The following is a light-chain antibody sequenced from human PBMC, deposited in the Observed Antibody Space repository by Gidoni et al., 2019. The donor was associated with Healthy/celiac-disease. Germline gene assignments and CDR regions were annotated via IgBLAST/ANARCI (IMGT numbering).Light chain of an antibody. V-gene: IGKV3-20*01. CDR1: QSVSSSY. J-gene: IGKJ2*01. CDR3: QQYGSSPPRYT. Sequence: EIVLTQSPGTLSLSPGERATLSCRASQSVSSSYLAWYQQKPGQAPRLLIYGASSRATGIPDRFSGSGSGTDFTLTISRLEPEDLAVYYCQQYGSSPPRYTFGQXTKLEIK. CDR2: GAS.